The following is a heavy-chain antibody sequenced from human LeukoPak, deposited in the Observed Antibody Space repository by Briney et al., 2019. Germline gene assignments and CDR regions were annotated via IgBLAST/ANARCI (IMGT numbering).Heavy chain of an antibody. V-gene: IGHV3-30-3*01. CDR1: GFTFSSYA. CDR3: ARGSGGYSSGWSPSRD. CDR2: KSYDGSNK. J-gene: IGHJ4*02. D-gene: IGHD6-19*01. Sequence: GRSLRLSCAASGFTFSSYAMHWVRQAPGKGLEWVAVKSYDGSNKYYADSVKGRFTISRDNSKNTLYLQMNSLRAEDTAMYYCARGSGGYSSGWSPSRDWGQGTLVTVSS.